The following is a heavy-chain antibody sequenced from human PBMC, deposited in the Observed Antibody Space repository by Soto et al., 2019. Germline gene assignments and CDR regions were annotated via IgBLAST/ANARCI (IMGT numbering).Heavy chain of an antibody. CDR3: ARVMANLPWYFDY. V-gene: IGHV3-74*01. Sequence: RLSWAASGYTFSSYWMHWVRQAPGKGLVWVSRVNGDGSSTSYADPVKGRFTISRDNAKNTVHLQMDSLRAEDTAVYYCARVMANLPWYFDYWGQGTLVTVSS. CDR2: VNGDGSST. J-gene: IGHJ4*02. CDR1: GYTFSSYW. D-gene: IGHD2-8*01.